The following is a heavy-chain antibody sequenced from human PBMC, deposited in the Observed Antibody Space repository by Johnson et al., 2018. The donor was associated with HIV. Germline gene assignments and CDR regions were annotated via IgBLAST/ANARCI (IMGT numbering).Heavy chain of an antibody. V-gene: IGHV3-30*18. CDR1: GFTFNSYG. Sequence: QVQLVESGGGVVQPGRSLRLSCAASGFTFNSYGMHWVRQAPGKGLEWVAVISYDGSNKYYADSVKGRFTISRDNSKNTLYLRMNSLRAEDTAVYYCAKERGKRWVHPRDAFDIWGQGTMVTVSS. J-gene: IGHJ3*02. D-gene: IGHD5-24*01. CDR3: AKERGKRWVHPRDAFDI. CDR2: ISYDGSNK.